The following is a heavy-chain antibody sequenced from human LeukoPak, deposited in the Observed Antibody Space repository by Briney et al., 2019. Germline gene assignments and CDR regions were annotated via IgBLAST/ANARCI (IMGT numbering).Heavy chain of an antibody. V-gene: IGHV3-23*01. Sequence: GGSLRLSCAASGFTFSSYATSWVRQAPGKGLEWVSAISGSGGSTYYADSVKGRFTISRDNSKNTLYLQMNSLRAEDTAVYYCAKRWRLQLSFDYWGQGTLVTVSS. CDR3: AKRWRLQLSFDY. J-gene: IGHJ4*02. D-gene: IGHD2-21*02. CDR1: GFTFSSYA. CDR2: ISGSGGST.